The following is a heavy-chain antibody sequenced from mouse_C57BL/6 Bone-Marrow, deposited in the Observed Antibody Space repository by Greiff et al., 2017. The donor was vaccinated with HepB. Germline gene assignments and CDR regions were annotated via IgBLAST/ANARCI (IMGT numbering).Heavy chain of an antibody. Sequence: VQLQQPGAELVRPGSSVKLSCKASGYTFTSYWMDWVKQRPGQGLEWIGNIYPSDSETHYNQKFKDKATLTVDKSSSTAYMQLSSLTSEDSAVYYGAFYYYGSSPWYFDVWGTGTTVTVSS. J-gene: IGHJ1*03. D-gene: IGHD1-1*01. CDR2: IYPSDSET. CDR1: GYTFTSYW. CDR3: AFYYYGSSPWYFDV. V-gene: IGHV1-61*01.